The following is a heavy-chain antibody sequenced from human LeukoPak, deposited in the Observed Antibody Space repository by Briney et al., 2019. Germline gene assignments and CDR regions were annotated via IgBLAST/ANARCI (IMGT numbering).Heavy chain of an antibody. D-gene: IGHD2-2*01. CDR2: ISGSGDST. Sequence: GGSLRLSCAASGFTFSSYAMSWVRQAPGKGLEWVSAISGSGDSTYYADSVKGRFTISRDNSKNTLYLQMNSLRAEDTAVYYCAKDQDIVVVPAAMKHWGQGTLVTVSS. J-gene: IGHJ1*01. CDR3: AKDQDIVVVPAAMKH. V-gene: IGHV3-23*01. CDR1: GFTFSSYA.